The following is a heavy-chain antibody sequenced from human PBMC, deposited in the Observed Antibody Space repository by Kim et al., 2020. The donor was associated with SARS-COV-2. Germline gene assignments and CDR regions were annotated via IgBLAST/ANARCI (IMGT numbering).Heavy chain of an antibody. CDR3: TRPSGRRARDFDR. Sequence: GGSLRLSCVASGFIFGAHAMHWVRQAPGKGLEWVSGISANTASRAYADSVKGRFTISRDNSRNSLYLQMGSLRPEDTAFYFCTRPSGRRARDFDRCG. J-gene: IGHJ5*02. CDR2: ISANTASR. V-gene: IGHV3-9*01. CDR1: GFIFGAHA. D-gene: IGHD3-10*01.